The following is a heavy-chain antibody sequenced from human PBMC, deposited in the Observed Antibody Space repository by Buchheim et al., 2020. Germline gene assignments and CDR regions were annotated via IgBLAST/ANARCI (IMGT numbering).Heavy chain of an antibody. CDR2: ISSSSSTI. Sequence: EVQLVESGGGLVQPGGSLRLSCAASGFTFSSYSMNWVRQAPGKGLEWVSYISSSSSTIYYADSVKGRFTISRDNAKNSLYLQMNSRRAEDTAVYYCARAPAPVGVAFDYWGQGTL. CDR1: GFTFSSYS. D-gene: IGHD2-15*01. J-gene: IGHJ4*02. CDR3: ARAPAPVGVAFDY. V-gene: IGHV3-48*01.